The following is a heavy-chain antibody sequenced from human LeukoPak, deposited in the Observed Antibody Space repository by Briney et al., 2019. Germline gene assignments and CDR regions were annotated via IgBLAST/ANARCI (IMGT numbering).Heavy chain of an antibody. CDR3: ATASWYY. D-gene: IGHD2-8*02. V-gene: IGHV3-30-3*01. CDR2: ISYDGSNK. Sequence: GGSLRLSCAASGFTFSSYGVHWVRQAPGKGLEWVAVISYDGSNKYYADSVKGRFTISRDNSKNTLYLQMNSLRAEDTAVYYCATASWYYWGQGTLVTVSS. CDR1: GFTFSSYG. J-gene: IGHJ4*02.